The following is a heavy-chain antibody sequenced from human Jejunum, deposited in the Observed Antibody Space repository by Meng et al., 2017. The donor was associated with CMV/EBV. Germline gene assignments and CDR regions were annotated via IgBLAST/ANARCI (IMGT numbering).Heavy chain of an antibody. CDR3: ARDFTIFGVVSGFDY. V-gene: IGHV4-30-4*01. CDR1: SGCISSGDYY. CDR2: ISYSGST. D-gene: IGHD3-3*01. J-gene: IGHJ4*02. Sequence: SSGCISSGDYYRSWSRQPPGKGLEWIGHISYSGSTCYNPSIKSRLTTSVDKSKNQFSLKLSSVTAADTAVYYCARDFTIFGVVSGFDYWGQGTLVTVSS.